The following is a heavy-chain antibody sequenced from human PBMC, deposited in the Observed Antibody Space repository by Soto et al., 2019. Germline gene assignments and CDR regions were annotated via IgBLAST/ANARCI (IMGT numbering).Heavy chain of an antibody. CDR2: IFQTGST. CDR3: VRDRRNNYVYYFGMDV. V-gene: IGHV4-38-2*02. J-gene: IGHJ6*02. Sequence: KPSETLSLTCAVSGYSISSGYYWGWIRQPPGKGLEWIGSIFQTGSTYYNPSLKSRVTISLDTSKNQFSLNLNSVTAADTAVYYCVRDRRNNYVYYFGMDVWGPGTKCTVSS. CDR1: GYSISSGYY.